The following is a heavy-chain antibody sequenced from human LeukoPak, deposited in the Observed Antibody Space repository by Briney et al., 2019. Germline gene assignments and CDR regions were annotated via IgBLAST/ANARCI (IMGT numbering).Heavy chain of an antibody. V-gene: IGHV3-30*02. J-gene: IGHJ5*02. CDR2: IRYDGSNK. CDR1: GFTFSSYG. CDR3: ARVPDGKHPGYWFDP. D-gene: IGHD1-26*01. Sequence: SGGSLRLSCAASGFTFSSYGMHWVRQAPGKGLEWVAFIRYDGSNKYYADSVKGRFTISRDNSKSTLYLQMNSLRAEDTAVYYCARVPDGKHPGYWFDPWGQGTLVTVSS.